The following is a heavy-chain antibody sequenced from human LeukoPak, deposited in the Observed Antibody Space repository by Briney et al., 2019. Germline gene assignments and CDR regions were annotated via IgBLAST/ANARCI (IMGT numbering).Heavy chain of an antibody. J-gene: IGHJ4*02. D-gene: IGHD1-7*01. V-gene: IGHV4-39*07. CDR2: IYYSGST. CDR1: GGSISSSSYY. CDR3: ARAMVELPFDY. Sequence: SETLSLTCTVSGGSISSSSYYWGWIRQPPGKGLEWIGSIYYSGSTYYNPSLKSRVTISVDTSKNQFSLKLSSVTAADTAVYYCARAMVELPFDYWGQGTLVTVSS.